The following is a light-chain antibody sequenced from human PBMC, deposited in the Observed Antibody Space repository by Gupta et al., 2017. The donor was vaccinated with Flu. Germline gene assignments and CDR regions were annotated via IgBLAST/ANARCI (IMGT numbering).Light chain of an antibody. CDR1: QSVRTSY. CDR2: GAY. CDR3: QQYASSSWT. V-gene: IGKV3-20*01. Sequence: EIVLTQSPGTLSLSPGERATLSCRASQSVRTSYLAWYQQKPGQAPRLLIYGAYFRATGIPDRFSGSGSGTDFTLTISRLEPEDFAVYYCQQYASSSWTFGQGTKVESK. J-gene: IGKJ1*01.